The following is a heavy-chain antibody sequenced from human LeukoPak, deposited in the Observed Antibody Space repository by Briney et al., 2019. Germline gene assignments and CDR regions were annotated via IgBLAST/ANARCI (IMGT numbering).Heavy chain of an antibody. CDR3: ARGYDYVLFPFH. CDR1: GYTFTGYY. D-gene: IGHD3-16*01. Sequence: ASVKVSCKASGYTFTGYYMHWVRQAPGQGLEWMGWINPNSGGTNYAQKFQGRVTMTRDTSISTAYMELSRLRSGGTAVYYCARGYDYVLFPFHWGQGTLVTVSS. V-gene: IGHV1-2*02. J-gene: IGHJ4*02. CDR2: INPNSGGT.